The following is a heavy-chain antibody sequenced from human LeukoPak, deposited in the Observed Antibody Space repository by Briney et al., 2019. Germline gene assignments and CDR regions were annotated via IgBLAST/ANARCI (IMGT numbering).Heavy chain of an antibody. CDR2: FDPEDGET. Sequence: ASVKVSCKVSGYTLTELSIQWVRQAPGKGLEWMGGFDPEDGETIYAQKFQGRVTMTEDTSTDTAYMELSSLRSEDTAVYHCATGVGSFPFDFWGQGTLVTVSS. CDR3: ATGVGSFPFDF. D-gene: IGHD6-6*01. CDR1: GYTLTELS. V-gene: IGHV1-24*01. J-gene: IGHJ4*02.